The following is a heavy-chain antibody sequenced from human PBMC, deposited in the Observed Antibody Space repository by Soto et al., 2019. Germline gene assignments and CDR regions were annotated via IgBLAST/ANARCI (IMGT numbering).Heavy chain of an antibody. Sequence: QVKLVQSGTEVKKPGASMKVSCKASGYTFATSGISWVRQAPGQGLEWMGWISAYNGNTNYEQKLQDRVTMTTATSTSTAYLELRSLRSDDTAVYYCARAGHYYDSSGYANWGQGTLVTVSS. J-gene: IGHJ4*02. CDR3: ARAGHYYDSSGYAN. CDR1: GYTFATSG. CDR2: ISAYNGNT. V-gene: IGHV1-18*01. D-gene: IGHD3-22*01.